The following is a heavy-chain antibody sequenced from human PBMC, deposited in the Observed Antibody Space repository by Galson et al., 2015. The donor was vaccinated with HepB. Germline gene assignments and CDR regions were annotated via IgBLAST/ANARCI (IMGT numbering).Heavy chain of an antibody. CDR2: IDPSDSYT. Sequence: QSGAEVKKPGESLRISCKGSGYSFTSYWISWVRQMPGKGLEWMGRIDPSDSYTNYSPSFQGHVTISADKSISTAYLQWSSLKASDTAMYYCASSDYGSGSYYSDFFDYWGQGTLVTVSS. CDR1: GYSFTSYW. CDR3: ASSDYGSGSYYSDFFDY. J-gene: IGHJ4*02. V-gene: IGHV5-10-1*01. D-gene: IGHD3-10*01.